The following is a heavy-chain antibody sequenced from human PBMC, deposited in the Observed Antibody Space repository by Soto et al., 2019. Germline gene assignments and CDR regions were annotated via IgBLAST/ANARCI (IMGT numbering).Heavy chain of an antibody. J-gene: IGHJ4*02. CDR3: ARGPGTYYYGSGSSDY. CDR2: MNPNSGNT. Sequence: GASVKVSCKASGYTFTSYDINWVRQATGQGLEWMGWMNPNSGNTGYAQKFQGRVTMTRNTSISTAYMELSSLRSEDTAVYYCARGPGTYYYGSGSSDYWGQGTLVTVSS. V-gene: IGHV1-8*01. CDR1: GYTFTSYD. D-gene: IGHD3-10*01.